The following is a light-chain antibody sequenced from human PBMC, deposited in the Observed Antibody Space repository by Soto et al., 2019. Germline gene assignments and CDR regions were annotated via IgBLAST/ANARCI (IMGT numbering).Light chain of an antibody. Sequence: DIQMTQSPSILSASVGDRVTITCRASQSIRSWLAWYQQKPGKAPKLLIYDAYSLESGVPSRSSGRRSGTEFTLPIAGLQPEDFATYYCQQYESYSPLTFGGGTKVDIK. CDR3: QQYESYSPLT. CDR2: DAY. V-gene: IGKV1-5*01. CDR1: QSIRSW. J-gene: IGKJ4*01.